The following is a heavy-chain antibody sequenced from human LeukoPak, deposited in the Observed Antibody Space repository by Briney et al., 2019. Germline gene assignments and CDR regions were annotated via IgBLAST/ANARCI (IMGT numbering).Heavy chain of an antibody. D-gene: IGHD2-8*02. CDR3: AKTPPRASYCTGGVCYWDY. CDR1: GFTFSSYA. CDR2: ISGSGGST. V-gene: IGHV3-23*01. J-gene: IGHJ4*02. Sequence: QARGSLRLSCAASGFTFSSYAMSWVRQAPGKGLEWVSAISGSGGSTYYADSVKGRFTISRDNSKNTLYLQMNSLRAEDTAVYYCAKTPPRASYCTGGVCYWDYWGQGTLVTVSS.